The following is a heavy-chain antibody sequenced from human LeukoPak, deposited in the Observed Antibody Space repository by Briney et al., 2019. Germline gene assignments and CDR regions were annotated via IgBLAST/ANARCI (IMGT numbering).Heavy chain of an antibody. Sequence: SETLSLTCTVSGVSISSGGYYWSWIRQHPGKGLEWIGYIYYSGSTYYNPSLKSQVTISVDTSKNQFSLKLSSVTAADTAVYYCARQTTVTTSFDYWGQGTLVTVSS. CDR3: ARQTTVTTSFDY. CDR1: GVSISSGGYY. J-gene: IGHJ4*02. D-gene: IGHD4-11*01. V-gene: IGHV4-31*01. CDR2: IYYSGST.